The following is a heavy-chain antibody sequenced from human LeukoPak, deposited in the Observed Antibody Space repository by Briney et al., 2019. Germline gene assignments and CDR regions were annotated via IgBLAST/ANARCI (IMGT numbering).Heavy chain of an antibody. V-gene: IGHV3-53*01. D-gene: IGHD2-2*02. CDR2: IYSGGST. Sequence: GGSLRLSCAASGFTVSSNYMSWVRQAPGKGLEWVSVIYSGGSTYYADSVKGRFTISRDNSKNTLYLQMNSLRAEDTAVYYCARGYPVNLLGYCSSTSCYTGAFDIWGQGTMVTVSS. CDR3: ARGYPVNLLGYCSSTSCYTGAFDI. CDR1: GFTVSSNY. J-gene: IGHJ3*02.